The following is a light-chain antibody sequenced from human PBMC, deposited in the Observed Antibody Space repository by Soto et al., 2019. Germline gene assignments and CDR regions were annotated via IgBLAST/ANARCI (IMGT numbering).Light chain of an antibody. J-gene: IGLJ1*01. CDR3: QSYDNSRSGSYV. CDR1: SSNIGAGYD. V-gene: IGLV1-40*01. Sequence: QSVLTQPPSVSGAPGQRVTISCTGSSSNIGAGYDVHWYQQLPGTAPKLLIYANSNRPSGVPDRFSGSKSGTSASLAITGLQAEDEADYYCQSYDNSRSGSYVFGTGTKVTVL. CDR2: ANS.